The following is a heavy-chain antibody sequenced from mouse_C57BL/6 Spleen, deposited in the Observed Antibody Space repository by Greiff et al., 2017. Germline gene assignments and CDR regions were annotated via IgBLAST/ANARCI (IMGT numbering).Heavy chain of an antibody. CDR3: ARHGYEAWFAY. CDR2: IHPNSGST. D-gene: IGHD2-2*01. Sequence: VQLQQPGAELVKPGASVKLSCKASGYTFTSYWMHWVKQRPGQGLEWIGMIHPNSGSTNYNEKFKSKATLTVDKSSSTAYMQLSSLTSEDSAVYYCARHGYEAWFAYWGQGTLVTVSA. CDR1: GYTFTSYW. J-gene: IGHJ3*01. V-gene: IGHV1-64*01.